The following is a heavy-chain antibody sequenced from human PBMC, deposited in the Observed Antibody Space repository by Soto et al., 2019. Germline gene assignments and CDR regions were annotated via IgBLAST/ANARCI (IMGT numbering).Heavy chain of an antibody. CDR2: IYHSGST. J-gene: IGHJ4*02. CDR1: GGSISSYY. D-gene: IGHD3-22*01. V-gene: IGHV4-59*12. Sequence: PSETLSLTCTVSGGSISSYYWSWIRQPPGKGLEWIGYIYHSGSTYYNPSLKSRVTISVDRSKNQFSLKLSSVTAADTAVYYCARVDGYDSSGYYYDPPGYYFDYWGQGTLVTVSS. CDR3: ARVDGYDSSGYYYDPPGYYFDY.